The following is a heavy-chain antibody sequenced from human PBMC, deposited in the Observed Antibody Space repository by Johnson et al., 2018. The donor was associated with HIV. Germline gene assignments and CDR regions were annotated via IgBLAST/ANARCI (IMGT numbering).Heavy chain of an antibody. CDR1: GFTFDDYA. CDR3: AKVGYYYDSSGAFDI. CDR2: ISWNSGSI. D-gene: IGHD3-22*01. Sequence: VQLVESGGGLVQPGRSLRLSCAASGFTFDDYAMHWVRQAPGKGLEWVSGISWNSGSIGYADSVKGRFTISRDNSKNTLYLQMNSLRAEDTAVYYCAKVGYYYDSSGAFDIWGQGTMVTVSS. V-gene: IGHV3-9*01. J-gene: IGHJ3*02.